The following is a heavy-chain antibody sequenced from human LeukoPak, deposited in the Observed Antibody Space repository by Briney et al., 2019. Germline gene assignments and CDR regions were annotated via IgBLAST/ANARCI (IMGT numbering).Heavy chain of an antibody. J-gene: IGHJ4*02. V-gene: IGHV4-34*01. CDR2: INHSGST. Sequence: SETLSLTCAVYGGSFSAYYWSWIRQPPGKGLEWIGEINHSGSTNYNPSLKSRVTISVDTSKNQFSLKLRSVTAADTAVYYCARGSSPNYDFWSGYPKAIGYWGQGTLVTVSS. D-gene: IGHD3-3*01. CDR1: GGSFSAYY. CDR3: ARGSSPNYDFWSGYPKAIGY.